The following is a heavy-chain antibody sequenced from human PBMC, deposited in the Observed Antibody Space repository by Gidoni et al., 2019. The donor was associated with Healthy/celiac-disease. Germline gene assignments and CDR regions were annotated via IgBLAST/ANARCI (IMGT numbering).Heavy chain of an antibody. V-gene: IGHV4-39*07. CDR3: ARDSIFGVGMDV. Sequence: QLQLQESGPGLVKPSETLSLTCTVSGGSISSSSYYWGWIRQPPGKGLEWIGSIYYSGSTYYNPSLKSRVTISVDTSKNQFSLKLSSVTAADTAVYYCARDSIFGVGMDVWGQGTTVTVSS. CDR1: GGSISSSSYY. CDR2: IYYSGST. D-gene: IGHD3-3*01. J-gene: IGHJ6*02.